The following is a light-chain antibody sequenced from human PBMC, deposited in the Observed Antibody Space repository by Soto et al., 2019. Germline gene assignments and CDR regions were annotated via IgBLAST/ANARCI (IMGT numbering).Light chain of an antibody. CDR2: DAS. CDR1: QSVGSN. V-gene: IGKV3-15*01. CDR3: QQYDNWSLT. Sequence: EIVMTQSPATRSGSPGERSTPSCRASQSVGSNLAWYQQKPGLAPRVLIYDASTRATVIPARFSGSGSGTEFTLTISSLQSEDFAVYYCQQYDNWSLTFGGGTKVDIK. J-gene: IGKJ4*01.